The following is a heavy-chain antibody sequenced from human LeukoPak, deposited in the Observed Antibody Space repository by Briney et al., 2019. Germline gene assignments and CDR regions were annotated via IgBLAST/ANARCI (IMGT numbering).Heavy chain of an antibody. CDR2: IHSDGSIT. CDR1: GFTFSSYW. J-gene: IGHJ4*02. V-gene: IGHV3-74*01. Sequence: GGSLRLSCAASGFTFSSYWMHWVRHAPGKGLVWVSRIHSDGSITSYADSVKGRFTVSRDNAKNTLYLQMNSLRADYTAVYYCARDRTTVTVFDYWGQGTLVTVSS. D-gene: IGHD4-17*01. CDR3: ARDRTTVTVFDY.